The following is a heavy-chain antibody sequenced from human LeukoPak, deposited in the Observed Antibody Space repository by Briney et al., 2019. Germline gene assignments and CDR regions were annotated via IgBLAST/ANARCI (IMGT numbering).Heavy chain of an antibody. CDR2: INSDGSST. CDR3: ERASGYDLDY. V-gene: IGHV3-74*01. CDR1: GFTFSSYW. Sequence: PGGSLRLSCAVSGFTFSSYWMHWVRQGPGKGLVWVSRINSDGSSTSYADSVKGRFTISRDNAKNTLYLQMNSLRTEDTAVYYCERASGYDLDYWGQGTLVTVSS. D-gene: IGHD5-12*01. J-gene: IGHJ4*02.